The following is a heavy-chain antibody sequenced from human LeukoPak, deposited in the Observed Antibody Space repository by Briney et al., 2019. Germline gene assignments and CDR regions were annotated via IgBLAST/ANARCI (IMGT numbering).Heavy chain of an antibody. J-gene: IGHJ4*02. Sequence: PGGSLRLSCAASGFTFAIYAMHWVRQAPGKGLEWVAVISYDGNNKYYADSMKGRFTISRDNSKNTLYLQMNSLRAEDTAVYYCARDLVGGWDDSSGYYYGYFDYWGQGTLVTVSS. CDR3: ARDLVGGWDDSSGYYYGYFDY. D-gene: IGHD3-22*01. CDR2: ISYDGNNK. CDR1: GFTFAIYA. V-gene: IGHV3-30-3*01.